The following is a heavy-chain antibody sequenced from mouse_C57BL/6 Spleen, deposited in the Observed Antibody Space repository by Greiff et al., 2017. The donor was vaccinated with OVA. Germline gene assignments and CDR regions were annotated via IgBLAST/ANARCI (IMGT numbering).Heavy chain of an antibody. CDR3: TRHFDV. CDR1: GYTFTDYE. CDR2: IDPETGGT. J-gene: IGHJ1*03. V-gene: IGHV1-15*01. Sequence: VQLQQSGAELVRPGASVTLSCKASGYTFTDYEMHWVKQTPVHGLEWIGAIDPETGGTAYNQKFKGKAILTADKSSSTAYMELRSPTSEDSAVYYCTRHFDVWGTGTTVTVSS.